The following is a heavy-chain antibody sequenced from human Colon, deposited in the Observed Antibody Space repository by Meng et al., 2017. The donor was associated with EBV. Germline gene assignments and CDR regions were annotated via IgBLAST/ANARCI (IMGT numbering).Heavy chain of an antibody. V-gene: IGHV4-4*02. CDR1: GDSISSDIW. J-gene: IGHJ4*02. D-gene: IGHD3-16*02. CDR2: VYHRGDT. Sequence: VQLQESGPGLVQPSGXLSPTCPVSGDSISSDIWWSGVRQPPGKGLEWIGEVYHRGDTNYNPSLKSRVTISVDTSKNQFSLKLTSVTAADTAVYYCARAHTLGELSSAGDWGQGTLVTVSS. CDR3: ARAHTLGELSSAGD.